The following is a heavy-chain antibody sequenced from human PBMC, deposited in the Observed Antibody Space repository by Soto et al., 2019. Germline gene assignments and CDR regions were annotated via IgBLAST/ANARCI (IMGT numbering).Heavy chain of an antibody. CDR2: IYYSGST. Sequence: SETLSLTCAVYGGSFSGYYWSWIRQHPGKGLEWIGYIYYSGSTYYNPSLKSRVTISSDTSKNQFSLKLRSVTAADTAVYYCASYCGGDCNFDYWGQGTLVTVSS. D-gene: IGHD2-21*02. V-gene: IGHV4-31*11. J-gene: IGHJ4*02. CDR3: ASYCGGDCNFDY. CDR1: GGSFSGYY.